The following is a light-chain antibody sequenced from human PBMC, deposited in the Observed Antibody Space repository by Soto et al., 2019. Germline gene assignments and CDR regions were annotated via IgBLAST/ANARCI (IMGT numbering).Light chain of an antibody. Sequence: SQMTLSPSTLSGSVGNRVTITCRASQTISSWLAWYQQKPGKAPKLLIYEASNLESGVPSRFSGSGSGTEFTLTIGSLQPDDFATYYCQQHNSFSITFGQGTGLEIK. J-gene: IGKJ5*01. V-gene: IGKV1-5*03. CDR2: EAS. CDR1: QTISSW. CDR3: QQHNSFSIT.